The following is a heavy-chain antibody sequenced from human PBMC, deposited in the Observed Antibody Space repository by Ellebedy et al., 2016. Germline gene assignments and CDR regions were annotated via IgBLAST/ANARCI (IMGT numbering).Heavy chain of an antibody. D-gene: IGHD2-21*01. Sequence: GGSLRLSCAASGSTFSTFWMTWFRQAPGKGLEWVASIKQDGSQKDYVDSVKGRFTISRDNARNSLYLQMNSLRAEDTAMYYCAKGSGWLCDYWGQGILVTFSS. CDR3: AKGSGWLCDY. J-gene: IGHJ4*02. V-gene: IGHV3-7*03. CDR2: IKQDGSQK. CDR1: GSTFSTFW.